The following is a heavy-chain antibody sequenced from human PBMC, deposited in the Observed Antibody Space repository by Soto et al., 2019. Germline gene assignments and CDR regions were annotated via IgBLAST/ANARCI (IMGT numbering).Heavy chain of an antibody. CDR2: TSYDGTNK. Sequence: QVQLVESGGGVVQPGRSLRLSCAASGFTFSSYAMHWVRRAPGKGLEWVAVTSYDGTNKYYADAVKGRFTISRDNSKNTLYLQMNSLRGEDTAVYYWAREKGAWELPNCDYWGQGTLVTVSS. J-gene: IGHJ4*02. CDR1: GFTFSSYA. CDR3: AREKGAWELPNCDY. V-gene: IGHV3-30*04. D-gene: IGHD1-26*01.